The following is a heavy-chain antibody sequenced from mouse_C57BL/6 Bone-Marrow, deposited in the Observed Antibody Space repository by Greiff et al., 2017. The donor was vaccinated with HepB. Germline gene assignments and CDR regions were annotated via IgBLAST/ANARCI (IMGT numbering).Heavy chain of an antibody. CDR2: ISDGGSYT. CDR3: ARDRDYTDY. D-gene: IGHD2-12*01. V-gene: IGHV5-4*01. CDR1: GFTFSSYA. Sequence: EVKLVESGGGLVKPGGSLKLSCAASGFTFSSYAMSWVRQTPEKRLEWVATISDGGSYTYYPDNVKGRFTISRDNAKNNLYLQMSHLKSEDTAMYYCARDRDYTDYWGQGTTLTVSS. J-gene: IGHJ2*01.